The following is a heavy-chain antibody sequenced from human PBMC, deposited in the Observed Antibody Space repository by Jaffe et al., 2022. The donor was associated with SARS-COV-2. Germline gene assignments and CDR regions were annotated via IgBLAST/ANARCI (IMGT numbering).Heavy chain of an antibody. D-gene: IGHD2-15*01. J-gene: IGHJ4*02. CDR2: ISGSVGNT. CDR3: AKAGGNGLWRGVDY. V-gene: IGHV3-23*04. CDR1: GFTFSSYA. Sequence: EVQLVESGGGLVQPGGSLRLSCAASGFTFSSYAMSWVRQAPGKGLEWVSGISGSVGNTYYADSVKGRFIISRDNSKNTLYLQMNSLRVDDTAVYYCAKAGGNGLWRGVDYWGQGTLVTVSS.